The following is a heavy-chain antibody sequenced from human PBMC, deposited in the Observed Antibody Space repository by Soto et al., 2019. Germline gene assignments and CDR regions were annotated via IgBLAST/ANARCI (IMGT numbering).Heavy chain of an antibody. CDR1: GYTFTYRY. Sequence: ASVKVSCKASGYTFTYRYLHWVRQAPGQALEWMGWINAGNGNTKYSQKFQGRVTITRDTSASTAYMELSSLRSEDTAVYYCARTIRGSGSYANYWGQGTLVTVSS. CDR3: ARTIRGSGSYANY. V-gene: IGHV1-3*01. CDR2: INAGNGNT. D-gene: IGHD3-10*01. J-gene: IGHJ4*02.